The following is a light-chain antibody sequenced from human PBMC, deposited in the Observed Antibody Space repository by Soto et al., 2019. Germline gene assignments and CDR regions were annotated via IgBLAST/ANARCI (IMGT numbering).Light chain of an antibody. Sequence: SYELTQPPSVSVAPGQTARITWGGNNIGSKSVHWYQQKPGQAPVLGVYDDSDRPSGIPERFSGSNSGNTATLTISRVEAGDEADYYCQVWDSSSDHLYVFGTGTKVTVL. CDR1: NIGSKS. J-gene: IGLJ1*01. CDR3: QVWDSSSDHLYV. V-gene: IGLV3-21*02. CDR2: DDS.